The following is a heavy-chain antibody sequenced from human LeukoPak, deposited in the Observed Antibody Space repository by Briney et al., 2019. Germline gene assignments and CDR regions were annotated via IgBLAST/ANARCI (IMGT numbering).Heavy chain of an antibody. CDR3: ARDTRLLDFDAFDI. CDR2: IIPILNIT. J-gene: IGHJ3*02. CDR1: RGTFSKYA. V-gene: IGHV1-69*04. D-gene: IGHD3-3*01. Sequence: SVKVSCKASRGTFSKYAISWVRQAPGQGLEWMGRIIPILNITHYAQKFQGRVTIAADKSTSTAYMELSSLRSEDTAVYYCARDTRLLDFDAFDIWGQGTMVTVSS.